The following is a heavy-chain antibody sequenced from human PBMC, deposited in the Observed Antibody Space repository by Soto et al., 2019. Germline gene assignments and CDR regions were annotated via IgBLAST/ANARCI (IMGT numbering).Heavy chain of an antibody. CDR3: ARGLGGYGDYVDY. D-gene: IGHD4-17*01. J-gene: IGHJ4*02. CDR2: IYYSGST. CDR1: GGSVSSGSYY. V-gene: IGHV4-61*01. Sequence: SETLSLTCTVSGGSVSSGSYYWSWIRQPPGKGLEWIGYIYYSGSTNYNPSLKSRVTISVDTSKNQFSLKLSSVTAADTAVYYCARGLGGYGDYVDYWGQGTLVTVSS.